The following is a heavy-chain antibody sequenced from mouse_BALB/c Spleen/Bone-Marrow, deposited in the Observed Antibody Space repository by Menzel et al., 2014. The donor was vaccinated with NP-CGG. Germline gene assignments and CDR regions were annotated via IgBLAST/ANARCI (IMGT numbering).Heavy chain of an antibody. CDR3: TRSTSTFDY. Sequence: QVQLQQPGAELVRPGSSVKISCKASGYAFSAYWMNWVKQRPGQGLEWIGQIYPGDGDTNYNGKFKGKATLTADKSSTTTYIQLNSLTSEYSTVYFCTRSTSTFDYWGQGTTLTVSS. J-gene: IGHJ2*01. D-gene: IGHD1-2*01. V-gene: IGHV1-80*01. CDR1: GYAFSAYW. CDR2: IYPGDGDT.